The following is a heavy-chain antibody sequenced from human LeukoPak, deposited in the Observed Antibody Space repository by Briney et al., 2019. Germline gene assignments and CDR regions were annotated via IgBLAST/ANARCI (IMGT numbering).Heavy chain of an antibody. D-gene: IGHD6-6*01. V-gene: IGHV4-39*07. CDR3: ARESGYSSSKGLYYYYYMDV. J-gene: IGHJ6*03. CDR1: GGSISSNIYY. Sequence: SETLSLTCTVSGGSISSNIYYWGWIRQSPGKGLEWIANIYYTGSTYYNPSLKSRVTISVDASKSQFSLELSSVTAADTAVYYCARESGYSSSKGLYYYYYMDVWGKGTTVTVSS. CDR2: IYYTGST.